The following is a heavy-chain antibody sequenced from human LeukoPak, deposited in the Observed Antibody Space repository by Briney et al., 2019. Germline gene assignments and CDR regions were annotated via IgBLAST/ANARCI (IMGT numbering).Heavy chain of an antibody. Sequence: PGGSLRLSCAASGFTFSSYWMHWVRQAPGKGLVWVSRINSDGSITTYADSVRGRFTISRDNAKSTLYLQMNSLRAEDTAVYYCASSTQISKYADYWGQGVLVTVSS. D-gene: IGHD2-2*01. CDR3: ASSTQISKYADY. CDR1: GFTFSSYW. J-gene: IGHJ4*02. V-gene: IGHV3-74*01. CDR2: INSDGSIT.